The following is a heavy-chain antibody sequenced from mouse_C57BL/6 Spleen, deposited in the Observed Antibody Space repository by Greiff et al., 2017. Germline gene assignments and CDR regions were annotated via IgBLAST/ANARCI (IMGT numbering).Heavy chain of an antibody. V-gene: IGHV5-17*01. CDR1: GFTFSDYG. Sequence: EVQRVESGGGLVKPGGSLKLSCAASGFTFSDYGMHWVRQAPEKGLEWVAYISSGSSTIYYADTVKGRFTISRDNAKNTLFLQMTSLRAEDTAMYDCARESPDYAMDYWGQGTSVTVSS. CDR2: ISSGSSTI. J-gene: IGHJ4*01. CDR3: ARESPDYAMDY.